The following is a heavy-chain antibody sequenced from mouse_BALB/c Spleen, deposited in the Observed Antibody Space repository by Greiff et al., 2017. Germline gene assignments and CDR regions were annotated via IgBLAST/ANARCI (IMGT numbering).Heavy chain of an antibody. CDR3: AVYGNLIDYAMDY. CDR1: GFNIKDTY. J-gene: IGHJ4*01. V-gene: IGHV14-3*02. D-gene: IGHD2-1*01. Sequence: EVQLQQSGAELVKPGASVKLSCTASGFNIKDTYMHWVKQRPEQGLEWIGRIDPANGNTKYDPKFQGKATITADTSSNTAYLQLSSLTSEDTAVYYSAVYGNLIDYAMDYWGQGTSVTVSS. CDR2: IDPANGNT.